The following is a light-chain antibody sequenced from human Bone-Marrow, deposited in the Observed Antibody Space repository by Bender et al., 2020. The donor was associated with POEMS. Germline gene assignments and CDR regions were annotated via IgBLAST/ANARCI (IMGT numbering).Light chain of an antibody. Sequence: SALTQPPSVSGSPGQSVTISCTGTRSEIGSYNFASWYQQHPGKAPKLIIYEGSKRPSGVSNRFSGSKSGNTASLTISGLQAEDEADYHCCSYAGTTTYVFGTGTRVTVL. J-gene: IGLJ1*01. V-gene: IGLV2-23*01. CDR2: EGS. CDR1: RSEIGSYNF. CDR3: CSYAGTTTYV.